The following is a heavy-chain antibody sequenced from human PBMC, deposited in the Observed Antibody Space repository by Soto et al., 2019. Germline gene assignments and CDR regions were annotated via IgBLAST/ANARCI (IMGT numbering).Heavy chain of an antibody. CDR3: ASRRNPYGAYDH. D-gene: IGHD4-17*01. V-gene: IGHV3-23*01. Sequence: GGSLRLSCAASGFTFSSYAMSWVRQTPGKGLEWVSTLSGSGGTTYYADSVKGQFTISRDNSKNTLYLQMNSLRADDTAVYYCASRRNPYGAYDHWGQGTLVTVSS. J-gene: IGHJ4*02. CDR2: LSGSGGTT. CDR1: GFTFSSYA.